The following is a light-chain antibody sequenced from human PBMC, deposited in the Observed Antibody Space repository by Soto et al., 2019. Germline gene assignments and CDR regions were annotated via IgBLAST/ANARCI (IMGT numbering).Light chain of an antibody. CDR2: ENN. J-gene: IGLJ3*02. V-gene: IGLV1-51*02. Sequence: QSALTQPPSVSVAPGQKVTISCSGSSSNIGNNYVSWYQQLPGTAPKLLIYENNKRPSGIPDRFSGSKSGTSATLGITGLQTGDEADYYCGTWDSSLSRWVFGGGTQLTVL. CDR1: SSNIGNNY. CDR3: GTWDSSLSRWV.